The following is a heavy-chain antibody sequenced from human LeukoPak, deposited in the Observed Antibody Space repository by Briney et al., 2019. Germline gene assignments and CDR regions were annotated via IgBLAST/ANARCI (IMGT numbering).Heavy chain of an antibody. Sequence: GGSLRLSCAASGFTFSSYWMSWVRQAPGKGLEWVANIKQDGSNKYYADSVKGRFTISRDNSKNTLYLQMNSLRAEDTAVYYCAKAAPFDYWGQGTLVTVSS. V-gene: IGHV3-7*01. J-gene: IGHJ4*02. CDR2: IKQDGSNK. CDR1: GFTFSSYW. CDR3: AKAAPFDY.